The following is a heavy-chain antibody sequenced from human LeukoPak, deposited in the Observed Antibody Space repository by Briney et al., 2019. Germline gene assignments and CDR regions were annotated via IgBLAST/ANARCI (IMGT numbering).Heavy chain of an antibody. V-gene: IGHV3-66*01. CDR2: IYSGGTP. J-gene: IGHJ4*02. CDR1: GFTVSSNY. CDR3: AKYDNSGRAGGY. Sequence: GGSLRLSCAASGFTVSSNYMNWVRQAPGKGLEWVSLIYSGGTPSYADTVKGRFTISRDNSRNTLYLQMNSLRAEDTAMYYCAKYDNSGRAGGYWGQGTLVTVSS. D-gene: IGHD3-22*01.